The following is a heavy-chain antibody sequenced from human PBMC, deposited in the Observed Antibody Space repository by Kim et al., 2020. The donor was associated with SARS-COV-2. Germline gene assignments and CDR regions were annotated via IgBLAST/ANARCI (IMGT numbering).Heavy chain of an antibody. D-gene: IGHD5-18*01. V-gene: IGHV4-59*01. Sequence: PTLKSRVTISVDTSRNQFSLKLSSVTAADTAVYYCARAGLRYSYDDWFDPWGQGTLVTVSS. J-gene: IGHJ5*02. CDR3: ARAGLRYSYDDWFDP.